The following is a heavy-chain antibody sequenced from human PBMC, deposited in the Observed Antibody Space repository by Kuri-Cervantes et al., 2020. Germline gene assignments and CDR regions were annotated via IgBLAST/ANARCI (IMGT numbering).Heavy chain of an antibody. Sequence: GESLKISCAASGFTFSSYSMNWVRQAPGKGLEWVSYISSSSSTIYYADSVKGRFTISRDNAKNSLYLQMNSLRDEDTAVYYCARGATYYYVSSGYYLLDYWGQGTLVTVSS. CDR3: ARGATYYYVSSGYYLLDY. CDR1: GFTFSSYS. D-gene: IGHD3-22*01. V-gene: IGHV3-48*02. CDR2: ISSSSSTI. J-gene: IGHJ4*02.